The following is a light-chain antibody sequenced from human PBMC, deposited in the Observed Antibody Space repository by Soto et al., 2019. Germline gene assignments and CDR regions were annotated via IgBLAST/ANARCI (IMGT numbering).Light chain of an antibody. V-gene: IGLV2-14*01. Sequence: QSVLTQPASVSGSPGQSITISCTGTSSDVGNYNYVSWYQQHPGKAPKLMIHDVSNRPSGVSNRFSGSKSGNTASLTISGLQAEYEADYYCSSYTSSSTYVFGTGTKLTVL. J-gene: IGLJ1*01. CDR2: DVS. CDR3: SSYTSSSTYV. CDR1: SSDVGNYNY.